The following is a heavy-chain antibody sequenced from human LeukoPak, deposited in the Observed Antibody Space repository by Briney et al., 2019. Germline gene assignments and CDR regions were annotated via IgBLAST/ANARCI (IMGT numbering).Heavy chain of an antibody. CDR2: ILLDGSNK. V-gene: IGHV3-30-3*01. CDR3: AREALVDTGAFDI. CDR1: GFTFSSYA. D-gene: IGHD5-18*01. Sequence: PGGSLRLSCAPSGFTFSSYAMHWVRQAPGRWLGWVAVILLDGSNKYYADSGKGRFTISRDNSKNTLYLQMNSLKAEDTALYYCAREALVDTGAFDIWGQGTMVTVSS. J-gene: IGHJ3*02.